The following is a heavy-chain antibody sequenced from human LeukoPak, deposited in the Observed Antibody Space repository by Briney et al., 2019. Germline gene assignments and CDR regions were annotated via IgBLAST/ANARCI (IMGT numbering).Heavy chain of an antibody. J-gene: IGHJ4*02. V-gene: IGHV3-74*01. CDR1: GFTFSSYW. CDR3: AKGMIVVVITGALDY. Sequence: GGSLRLSCAASGFTFSSYWMHWVRPAPGKGLVWVSRINSDGSSTSYADSVKGRFTISRDNSKNTLYLQMNSLRAEDTAVYYCAKGMIVVVITGALDYWGQGTLVTVSS. D-gene: IGHD3-22*01. CDR2: INSDGSST.